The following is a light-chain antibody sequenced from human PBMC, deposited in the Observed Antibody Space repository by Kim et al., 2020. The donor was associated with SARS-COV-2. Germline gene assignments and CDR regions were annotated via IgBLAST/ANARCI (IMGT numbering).Light chain of an antibody. CDR1: QTITTY. Sequence: ATLGDRITITCHASQTITTYLNWYQQKSGKAPELLIYSTSILQGGVPSRFRGSGSGTDFTLTISGLQPEDFATYYCQQAYDTPRTFGQGTKVDIK. V-gene: IGKV1-39*01. CDR2: STS. CDR3: QQAYDTPRT. J-gene: IGKJ1*01.